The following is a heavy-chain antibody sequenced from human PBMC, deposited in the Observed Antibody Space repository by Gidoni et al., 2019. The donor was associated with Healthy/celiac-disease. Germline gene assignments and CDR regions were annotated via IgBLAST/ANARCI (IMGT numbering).Heavy chain of an antibody. Sequence: SIYYSGSTYYNPSLKSRVTISVDTSKNQFSLKLSSVTAADTAVYYCASLTGFDPWGQGTLVTVSS. CDR3: ASLTGFDP. CDR2: IYYSGST. V-gene: IGHV4-39*01. J-gene: IGHJ5*02.